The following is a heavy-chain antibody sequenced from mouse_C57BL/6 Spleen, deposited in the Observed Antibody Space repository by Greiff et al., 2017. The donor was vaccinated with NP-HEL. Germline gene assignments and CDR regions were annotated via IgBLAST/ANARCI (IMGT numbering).Heavy chain of an antibody. V-gene: IGHV1-50*01. CDR3: ARWLPGYYAMDY. CDR2: IDPSDIYT. J-gene: IGHJ4*01. CDR1: GYTFTSYW. D-gene: IGHD2-2*01. Sequence: QVQLQQPGAELVKPGASVKLSCKASGYTFTSYWMQWVKQRPGQGLEWIGEIDPSDIYTNYNQKFKGKATLTVDTSSSTAYMQLSSLTSEDSAVYYCARWLPGYYAMDYWGQGTSVTVSS.